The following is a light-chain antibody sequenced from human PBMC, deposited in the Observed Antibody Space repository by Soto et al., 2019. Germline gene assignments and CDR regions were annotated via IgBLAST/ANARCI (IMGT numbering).Light chain of an antibody. J-gene: IGKJ1*01. CDR1: QSVSNNY. V-gene: IGKV3-20*01. CDR3: QQYGSSGT. Sequence: EIVLTQSPGTLSLSPGETATIFCRASQSVSNNYLAWYQQKPGHAPRLLIYGASNRATGIQDRFSGSGSGTDFTLTISRLEPEDFAVYDCQQYGSSGTFGQGTKVDIK. CDR2: GAS.